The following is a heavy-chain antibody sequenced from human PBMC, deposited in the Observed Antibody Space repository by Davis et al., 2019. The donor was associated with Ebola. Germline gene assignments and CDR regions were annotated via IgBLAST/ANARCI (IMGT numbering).Heavy chain of an antibody. CDR1: GFTFTTYS. D-gene: IGHD6-19*01. CDR2: ISSDSDYI. CDR3: AGGQQWLLGGYYFDY. V-gene: IGHV3-21*01. Sequence: GESLKISCVASGFTFTTYSMSWVRQAPGKALEWVSSISSDSDYIYYADSAKGRFTISRDNAKNSLYLQMNSLRAEDTAVYYCAGGQQWLLGGYYFDYWGQGTLVTVSS. J-gene: IGHJ4*02.